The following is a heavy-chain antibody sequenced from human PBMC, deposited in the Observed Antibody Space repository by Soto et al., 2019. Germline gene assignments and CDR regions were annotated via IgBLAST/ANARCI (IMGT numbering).Heavy chain of an antibody. CDR1: GGSISSGGYY. V-gene: IGHV4-31*03. Sequence: QVQLQESGPGLVKPSQTLSLTCTVSGGSISSGGYYWSWIRQHPGKGLEWIGYIYYSGSTYYNPXLKSRVTISVXXSXNXXSLKLSSVTAADTAVYYCARVGIVATIKHYYGMDVWGQGTTVTVSS. D-gene: IGHD5-12*01. J-gene: IGHJ6*02. CDR2: IYYSGST. CDR3: ARVGIVATIKHYYGMDV.